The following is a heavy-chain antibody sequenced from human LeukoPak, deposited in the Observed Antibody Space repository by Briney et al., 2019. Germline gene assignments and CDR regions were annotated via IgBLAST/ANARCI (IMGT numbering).Heavy chain of an antibody. D-gene: IGHD4-17*01. J-gene: IGHJ4*02. CDR1: GGSITSSSYY. CDR2: IYYSGST. Sequence: SETLSLTCTVSGGSITSSSYYWGWIRQPPGKGLEWIGNIYYSGSTYYNASLKSRVTISVDTSKNQFSLKLSSVTAADTAVYYCARGPTTVTRAFDYWGQGTLVTVSS. V-gene: IGHV4-39*07. CDR3: ARGPTTVTRAFDY.